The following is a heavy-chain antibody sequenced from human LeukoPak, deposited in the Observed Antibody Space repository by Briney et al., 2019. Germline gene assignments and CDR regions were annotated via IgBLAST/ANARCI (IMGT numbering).Heavy chain of an antibody. J-gene: IGHJ4*02. Sequence: GGSLRLSCAASGFTFSSYAMSWVRQAPGKGLEWVSAISGSGGSTYYADSVKGRFTISRDTSKHTLYLQMNSLRAEDTAVYYCAKDLAVTGGYWGQGTLVTVSS. CDR3: AKDLAVTGGY. CDR2: ISGSGGST. CDR1: GFTFSSYA. D-gene: IGHD2-21*02. V-gene: IGHV3-23*01.